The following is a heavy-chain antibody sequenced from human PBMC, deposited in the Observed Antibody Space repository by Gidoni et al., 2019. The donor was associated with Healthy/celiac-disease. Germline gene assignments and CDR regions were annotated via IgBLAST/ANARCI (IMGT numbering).Heavy chain of an antibody. V-gene: IGHV3-48*02. D-gene: IGHD3-22*01. Sequence: EVQLVESGGGLVQPGVSLSLSCAASGFTFSSYSMNWVRQAPGKGLEWVSYISSSSSTIYYADSVKGRFTISRDNAKNSLYLQMNSLRDEDTAVYYCARAAYYYDSSGPMVEYFQHWGQGTLVTVSS. CDR2: ISSSSSTI. CDR3: ARAAYYYDSSGPMVEYFQH. J-gene: IGHJ1*01. CDR1: GFTFSSYS.